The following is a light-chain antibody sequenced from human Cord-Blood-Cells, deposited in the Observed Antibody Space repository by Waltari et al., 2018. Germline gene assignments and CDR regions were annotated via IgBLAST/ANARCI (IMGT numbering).Light chain of an antibody. Sequence: QSALTQPASVSGSPGQSITISCTGTSSDVGGYNYVSLYQQHPGKAPKLMIYVVSTRPSGVSNRFSGAKSGNTASLTISGLQAEDEADYYCSSYTSSSTWVFGGGTKLTVL. J-gene: IGLJ3*02. CDR3: SSYTSSSTWV. CDR2: VVS. V-gene: IGLV2-14*01. CDR1: SSDVGGYNY.